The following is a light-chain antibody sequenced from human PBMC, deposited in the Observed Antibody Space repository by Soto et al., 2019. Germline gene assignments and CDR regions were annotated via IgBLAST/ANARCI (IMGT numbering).Light chain of an antibody. Sequence: EIVMTQSPGTLSLSPGERATLSCRASQSVSSNLAWYQQKPGQAPRLLIYGASTRTTGIPTRFSGSGSGTEFHLSISSLQSDDVAVYCCQHYSDWPTFGQGTKLEIK. V-gene: IGKV3D-15*01. CDR1: QSVSSN. CDR2: GAS. J-gene: IGKJ2*01. CDR3: QHYSDWPT.